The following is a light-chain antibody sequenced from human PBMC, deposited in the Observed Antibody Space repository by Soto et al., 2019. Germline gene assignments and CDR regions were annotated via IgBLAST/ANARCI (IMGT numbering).Light chain of an antibody. Sequence: EIVLTQSPATVSLSPGERATLSCRASQSPSGYLAWYQQRPGQAPRLLIYDASSRANGIPARFTGSGSGTDFSLTISSLEPEDFATYYCQQAKSLPLTFGQGTRLE. CDR1: QSPSGY. CDR3: QQAKSLPLT. J-gene: IGKJ5*01. V-gene: IGKV3-11*01. CDR2: DAS.